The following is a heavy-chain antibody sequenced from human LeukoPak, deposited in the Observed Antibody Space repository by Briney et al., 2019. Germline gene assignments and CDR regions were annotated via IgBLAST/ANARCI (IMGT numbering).Heavy chain of an antibody. CDR1: GGSISNYY. CDR3: TRRRDGNWFDP. CDR2: IYYSGST. J-gene: IGHJ5*02. Sequence: SETLSLTCTVSGGSISNYYWSWIRQPPGKGLEWIGYIYYSGSTNYNPSLKSRVTISVDTSKNQFSLKLSSVTAAATAVYYCTRRRDGNWFDPWSQGTLVTVSS. D-gene: IGHD5-24*01. V-gene: IGHV4-59*01.